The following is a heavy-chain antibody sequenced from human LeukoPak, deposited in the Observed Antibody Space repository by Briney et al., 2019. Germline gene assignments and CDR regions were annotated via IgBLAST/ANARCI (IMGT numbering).Heavy chain of an antibody. J-gene: IGHJ1*01. D-gene: IGHD3-22*01. CDR2: LYSGGST. Sequence: GGSLRLSCEASGFTFTTYSMTWVRQAPGKGLEWVSVLYSGGSTNYADSVKGRFTISRDNSKNTLYLQMNSLRAEDTAVYYCARVRDYYDSRGYYFEYFDHWGQGTLVTVSS. CDR1: GFTFTTYS. V-gene: IGHV3-53*01. CDR3: ARVRDYYDSRGYYFEYFDH.